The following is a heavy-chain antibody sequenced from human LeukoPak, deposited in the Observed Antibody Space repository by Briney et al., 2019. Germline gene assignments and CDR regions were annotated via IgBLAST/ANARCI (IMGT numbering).Heavy chain of an antibody. V-gene: IGHV3-30*02. J-gene: IGHJ4*02. D-gene: IGHD6-6*01. CDR1: GFTFSTYG. CDR2: IHYDGSNK. CDR3: AKDYFSSSYFDY. Sequence: GGSLRLSCAASGFTFSTYGMHWVRLAPGKGLEWVTFIHYDGSNKYYADSVKGRFTISRDNSKNTLYLQMNSLRAEDTAVYYCAKDYFSSSYFDYWGQGALVTVSS.